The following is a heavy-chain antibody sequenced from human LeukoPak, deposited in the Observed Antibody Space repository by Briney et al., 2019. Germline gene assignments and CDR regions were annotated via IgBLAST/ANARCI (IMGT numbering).Heavy chain of an antibody. CDR1: GGTFSSYT. Sequence: SVKVSRKASGGTFSSYTISWVRQAPGQGLEWMGRIIPILGIANYAQKFQGRVTITADKSTSTAYMELSSLRSEDTAVYYCARDRGYCSSTSCYPGIDYWGQGTLVTVSS. D-gene: IGHD2-2*01. V-gene: IGHV1-69*04. J-gene: IGHJ4*02. CDR3: ARDRGYCSSTSCYPGIDY. CDR2: IIPILGIA.